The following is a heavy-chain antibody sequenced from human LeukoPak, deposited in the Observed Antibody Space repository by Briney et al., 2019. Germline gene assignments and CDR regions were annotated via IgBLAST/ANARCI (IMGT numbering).Heavy chain of an antibody. CDR2: MSPNSGNT. Sequence: HEASVKVSCKASGYTFTSYDINWVRQATGQGPEWMGWMSPNSGNTGYAQKFQGRVTMTRSTSMSTAYMELSSLRSEDTAVYYCARGPPNWGYDYWGQGTLVTVSS. CDR1: GYTFTSYD. CDR3: ARGPPNWGYDY. J-gene: IGHJ4*02. D-gene: IGHD7-27*01. V-gene: IGHV1-8*01.